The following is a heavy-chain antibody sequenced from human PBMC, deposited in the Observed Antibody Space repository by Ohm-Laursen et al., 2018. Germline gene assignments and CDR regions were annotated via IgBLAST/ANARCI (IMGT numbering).Heavy chain of an antibody. V-gene: IGHV4-59*02. CDR2: MHSSGST. CDR3: ARGGRWSSEYNWFDP. J-gene: IGHJ5*02. Sequence: SETLSLTCPVSGDSVSNYYWNWIRQPPGKGLEWIGYMHSSGSTNYNPSLMGRVSISIDTSENQVSLSLSSVMAADMAVYYCARGGRWSSEYNWFDPWGQGTLVTVSS. CDR1: GDSVSNYY. D-gene: IGHD2-15*01.